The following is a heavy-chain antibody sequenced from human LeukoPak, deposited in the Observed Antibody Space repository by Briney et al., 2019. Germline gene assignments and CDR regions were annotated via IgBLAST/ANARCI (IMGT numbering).Heavy chain of an antibody. J-gene: IGHJ4*02. Sequence: SETLSLTCAVYGGSFSGYYWSWIRQPPGKGLEWIGEINHSGSTNYNPSLKSRVTISVDTSKNQFSLKLSSVTAADTAVYYCARALGGIYGHFDYWGQGTLVTVSS. CDR2: INHSGST. CDR1: GGSFSGYY. D-gene: IGHD2-15*01. V-gene: IGHV4-34*01. CDR3: ARALGGIYGHFDY.